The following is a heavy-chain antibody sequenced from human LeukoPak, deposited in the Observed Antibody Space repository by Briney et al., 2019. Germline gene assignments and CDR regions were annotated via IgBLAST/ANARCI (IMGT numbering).Heavy chain of an antibody. CDR3: ARESVAGTIVGFLDY. CDR2: IIPIFGTA. V-gene: IGHV1-69*13. D-gene: IGHD1-1*01. J-gene: IGHJ4*02. Sequence: SVKVSCKASGYTFTRFLMHWVRQAPGQGLEWMGGIIPIFGTANYAQKFQGRVTITADESTSTAYMELSSLRSEDTAVYYCARESVAGTIVGFLDYWGQGTLVTVSS. CDR1: GYTFTRFL.